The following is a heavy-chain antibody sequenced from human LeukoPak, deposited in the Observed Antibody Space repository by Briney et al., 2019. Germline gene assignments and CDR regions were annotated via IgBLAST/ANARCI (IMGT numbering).Heavy chain of an antibody. Sequence: GASVKVSCKASGGTFSSYAISWVRQAPGQGLEWMGGIIPIFGTANYAQKFQGRVTITTDESTSTAYMELSSLRSEDTAVYYCARAPVVPAAYYYYYYYMDVWGKGTTVTVSS. J-gene: IGHJ6*03. CDR1: GGTFSSYA. D-gene: IGHD2-2*01. CDR2: IIPIFGTA. V-gene: IGHV1-69*05. CDR3: ARAPVVPAAYYYYYYYMDV.